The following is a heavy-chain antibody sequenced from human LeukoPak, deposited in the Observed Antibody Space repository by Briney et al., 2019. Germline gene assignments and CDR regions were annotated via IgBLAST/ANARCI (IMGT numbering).Heavy chain of an antibody. J-gene: IGHJ3*02. CDR3: AREGSGSFPDAFDI. D-gene: IGHD3-10*01. CDR1: GGSISSYY. CDR2: ISYSGST. Sequence: SETLSLTCTVSGGSISSYYWSWIRQPPGKGLEWIGYISYSGSTKSNPSLKSRVTISVGTSKSQFSLKLTSVTAADTAVYYCAREGSGSFPDAFDIWGQGTMVTVSS. V-gene: IGHV4-59*01.